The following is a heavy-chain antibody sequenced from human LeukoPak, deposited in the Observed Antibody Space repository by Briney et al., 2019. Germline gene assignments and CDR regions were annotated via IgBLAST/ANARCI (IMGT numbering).Heavy chain of an antibody. CDR3: ARGTGRFDSSGYYFRY. Sequence: GASVKVSCKASGYTFNKFDINWVRQAPGQRPEWMGWISAYNGDTNYAQRLQGRVTMTTDTSTSTAYMELKSLRSDDTAVYYCARGTGRFDSSGYYFRYWGQGTLVAVSA. V-gene: IGHV1-18*01. CDR2: ISAYNGDT. CDR1: GYTFNKFD. J-gene: IGHJ4*02. D-gene: IGHD3-22*01.